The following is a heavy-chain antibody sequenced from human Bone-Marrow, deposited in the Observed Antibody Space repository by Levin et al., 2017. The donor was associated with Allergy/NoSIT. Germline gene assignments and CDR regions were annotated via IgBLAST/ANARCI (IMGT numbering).Heavy chain of an antibody. D-gene: IGHD3-3*01. CDR3: ARSTIFGVVRAFDI. CDR2: ISGSGDIT. J-gene: IGHJ3*02. V-gene: IGHV3-23*01. Sequence: QPGGSLRLSCAASGFTFSSYAMSWVRQAPGKGLEWVSLISGSGDITYYTDSVKGRFTVSNDISKNTLSLQMNSLRAEDTAVYYCARSTIFGVVRAFDIWGQGTMVTVSS. CDR1: GFTFSSYA.